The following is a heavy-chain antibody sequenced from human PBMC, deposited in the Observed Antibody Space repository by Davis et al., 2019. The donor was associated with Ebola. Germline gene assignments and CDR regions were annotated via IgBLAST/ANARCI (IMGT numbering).Heavy chain of an antibody. CDR1: GGTFISYA. CDR3: ATTQGESRFLEWLPLDV. CDR2: IIPIFGTA. J-gene: IGHJ6*02. Sequence: SVKVSCKASGGTFISYAISWVRQAPGQGREWMGGIIPIFGTANYAQKFQGRVTITADESTSTAYMELSSLRSEDTAVYYCATTQGESRFLEWLPLDVWGQGTTVTVSS. V-gene: IGHV1-69*13. D-gene: IGHD3-3*01.